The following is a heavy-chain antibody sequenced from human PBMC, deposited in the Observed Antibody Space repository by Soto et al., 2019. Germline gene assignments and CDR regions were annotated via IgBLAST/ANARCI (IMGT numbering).Heavy chain of an antibody. V-gene: IGHV1-8*01. D-gene: IGHD4-17*01. CDR1: GYTFTSYA. CDR2: MNPDRGNT. J-gene: IGHJ4*02. Sequence: QVQLVQSGAEVKKPGASVKVSCKASGYTFTSYAINWARQATGQGPEWMGWMNPDRGNTGYAQKFQGRVTMTRNTSINTAYMELSSLRSEDTAVYYGARTLYGDDVDYWGQGTLGTVAS. CDR3: ARTLYGDDVDY.